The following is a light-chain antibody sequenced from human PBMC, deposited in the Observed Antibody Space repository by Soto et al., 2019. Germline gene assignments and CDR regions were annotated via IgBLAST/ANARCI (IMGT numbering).Light chain of an antibody. Sequence: EIVLTQSPGTLSLSPGERATLSCRASQSVSRNSLAWYQQQPGQAPRLLIYGASSRATDIPDRFSGSGSGTDFTLIVSRLEPEYFAVYFCQQYGTSPPTFGPGTKVDIK. CDR1: QSVSRNS. CDR3: QQYGTSPPT. V-gene: IGKV3-20*01. CDR2: GAS. J-gene: IGKJ3*01.